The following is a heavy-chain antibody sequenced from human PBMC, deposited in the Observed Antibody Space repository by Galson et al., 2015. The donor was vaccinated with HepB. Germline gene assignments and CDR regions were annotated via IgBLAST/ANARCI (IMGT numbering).Heavy chain of an antibody. Sequence: TLSLTCTVSGGSISSYYWSWIRQPPGKGLEWIGYIYYSGSTNYNPSLKSRVTISVDTSKNQFSLKLSSVTAADTAVYYCARGDSGSLFDYWGQGTLVTVSS. CDR3: ARGDSGSLFDY. CDR2: IYYSGST. D-gene: IGHD1-26*01. CDR1: GGSISSYY. J-gene: IGHJ4*02. V-gene: IGHV4-59*01.